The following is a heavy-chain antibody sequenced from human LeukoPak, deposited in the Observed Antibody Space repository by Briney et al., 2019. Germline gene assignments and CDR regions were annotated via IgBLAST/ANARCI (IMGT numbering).Heavy chain of an antibody. CDR2: INLGDSDT. J-gene: IGHJ5*02. CDR1: GPMFTNDW. V-gene: IGHV5-51*01. CDR3: ARRPYSGSPNWFDP. Sequence: KHGASLQISCEVSGPMFTNDWIGWVRQLPRKGLEWMGIINLGDSDTKYSPSFQGQVTISLDKSISTSYLQWRSLKASDTAMYYCARRPYSGSPNWFDPWGRGTLVTVSS. D-gene: IGHD1-26*01.